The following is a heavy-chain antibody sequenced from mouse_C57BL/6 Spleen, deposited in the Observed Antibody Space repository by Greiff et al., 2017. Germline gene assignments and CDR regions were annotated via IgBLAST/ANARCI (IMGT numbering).Heavy chain of an antibody. Sequence: EVMLVESGGGLVKPGGSLKLSCAASGFTFSDYGMHWVRQAPEKGLEWVAYISSGSSTIYYADTVKGRFTISRDNAKNTLFLQMTSLRSEDTAMXYCARGGTRYFDYWGQGTTLTVSS. CDR2: ISSGSSTI. CDR1: GFTFSDYG. J-gene: IGHJ2*01. CDR3: ARGGTRYFDY. D-gene: IGHD3-3*01. V-gene: IGHV5-17*01.